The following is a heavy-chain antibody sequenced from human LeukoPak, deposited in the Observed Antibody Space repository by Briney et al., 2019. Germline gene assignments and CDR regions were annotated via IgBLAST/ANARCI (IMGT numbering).Heavy chain of an antibody. Sequence: GSSVKVSCKASGGTFSSYAISWVRQAPGQGLEWMGGIIPIFGTANYAQKFQGRVTITTDESTSTAYMELSSLRSEDTAVYYCARGVSAGQLWFRESYYFDYWGQGTLVTVSS. CDR2: IIPIFGTA. CDR3: ARGVSAGQLWFRESYYFDY. V-gene: IGHV1-69*05. J-gene: IGHJ4*02. D-gene: IGHD3-10*01. CDR1: GGTFSSYA.